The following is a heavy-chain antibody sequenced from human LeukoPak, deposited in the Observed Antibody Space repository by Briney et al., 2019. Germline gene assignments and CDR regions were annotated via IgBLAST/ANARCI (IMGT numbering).Heavy chain of an antibody. CDR3: AKALAFSNYYFDY. J-gene: IGHJ4*02. Sequence: GGSLGLSCAASGFTFNDYAMSWVRQAPGKGLEWVSTVSGGGGATYYADSVKGRFTVSRDNSKNTMYLQMDSLRAEDTAVFYCAKALAFSNYYFDYWGQGTLVTVSS. V-gene: IGHV3-23*01. CDR1: GFTFNDYA. CDR2: VSGGGGAT. D-gene: IGHD4-11*01.